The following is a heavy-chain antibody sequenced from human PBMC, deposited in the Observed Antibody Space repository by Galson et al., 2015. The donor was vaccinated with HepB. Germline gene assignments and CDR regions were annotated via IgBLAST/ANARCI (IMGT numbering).Heavy chain of an antibody. CDR2: ISAYNGNT. V-gene: IGHV1-18*04. CDR3: ARLIAAAGGYDYYYGMDV. Sequence: QSGAEMKKPGASVKVSCKASGYTFTSYGISWVRQAPGQGLEWMGWISAYNGNTNYAQKLQGRVTMTTDTSTSTAYMELRSLRSDDTAVYYCARLIAAAGGYDYYYGMDVWGQGTTVTVAS. D-gene: IGHD6-13*01. CDR1: GYTFTSYG. J-gene: IGHJ6*02.